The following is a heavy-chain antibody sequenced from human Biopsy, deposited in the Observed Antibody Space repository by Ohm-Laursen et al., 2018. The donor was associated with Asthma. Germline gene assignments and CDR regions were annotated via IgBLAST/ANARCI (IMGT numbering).Heavy chain of an antibody. V-gene: IGHV3-30-3*02. Sequence: SLRLSCAASGFTFHNYVMHWVRQAPGKGLEWVAGIFFDGSNKYYADSVKGRFTISRDNSKNTLYLQVNSLRTEDTAVYYCAKRRGYSGHDNDYWGQGTLVIVSS. J-gene: IGHJ4*02. CDR3: AKRRGYSGHDNDY. CDR2: IFFDGSNK. CDR1: GFTFHNYV. D-gene: IGHD5-12*01.